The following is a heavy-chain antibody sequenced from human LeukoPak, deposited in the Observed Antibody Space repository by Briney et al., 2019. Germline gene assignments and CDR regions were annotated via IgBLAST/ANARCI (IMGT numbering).Heavy chain of an antibody. V-gene: IGHV4-34*01. CDR3: ARSSPLRYFDWLSPRVSSWFDP. D-gene: IGHD3-9*01. Sequence: SETLSLTCAVYGGSFSGYYWSWIRQPPGKGLEWIGEINHSGSTNYNPSLKSRVTISVGTSKNQFSLKLSSVAAADTAVYYCARSSPLRYFDWLSPRVSSWFDPWGQGTLVTVSS. CDR2: INHSGST. J-gene: IGHJ5*02. CDR1: GGSFSGYY.